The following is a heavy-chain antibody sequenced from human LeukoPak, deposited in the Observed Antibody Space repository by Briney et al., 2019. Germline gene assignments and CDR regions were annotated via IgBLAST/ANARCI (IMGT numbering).Heavy chain of an antibody. D-gene: IGHD1-1*01. CDR3: ARDRRDDGAFDV. J-gene: IGHJ3*01. V-gene: IGHV3-48*03. CDR2: IDSSGGTI. Sequence: GGSLRLSCEVSGFTFRTYEMNWVRQAPGKALEWISYIDSSGGTIYYAESVKGRFTISRDNAKNSLYLQMNSLRAEDTALYYCARDRRDDGAFDVWGQGTMVTVSS. CDR1: GFTFRTYE.